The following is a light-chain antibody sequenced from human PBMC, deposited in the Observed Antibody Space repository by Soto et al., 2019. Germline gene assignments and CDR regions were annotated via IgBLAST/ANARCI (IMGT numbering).Light chain of an antibody. V-gene: IGKV1-39*01. CDR1: QSISSY. Sequence: DIPMTQSPSSLSASVGDRVTITCRASQSISSYLNWYQQKPGKAPKLLIYAASSLQSGVPSRFSGSGSGTDFTLPISSLQPEDFATYYCQQSYSTPLTFGGGKKVEIK. CDR2: AAS. CDR3: QQSYSTPLT. J-gene: IGKJ4*01.